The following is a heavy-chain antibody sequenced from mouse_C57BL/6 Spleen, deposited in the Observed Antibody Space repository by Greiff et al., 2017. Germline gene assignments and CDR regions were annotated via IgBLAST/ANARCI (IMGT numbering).Heavy chain of an antibody. Sequence: EVQVVESGGDLVKPGGSLKLSCAASGFTFSSYGMSWVRQTPDKRLEWVATISSGGSYTYYPDSVKGRFTISRDNAKNTLYLQMSSLKSEDTAMYYCARPITTVVGYFDVWGTGTTVTVSS. J-gene: IGHJ1*03. CDR1: GFTFSSYG. CDR3: ARPITTVVGYFDV. V-gene: IGHV5-6*01. D-gene: IGHD1-1*01. CDR2: ISSGGSYT.